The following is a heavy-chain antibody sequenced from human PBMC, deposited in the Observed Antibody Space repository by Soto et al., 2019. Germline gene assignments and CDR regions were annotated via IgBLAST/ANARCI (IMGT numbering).Heavy chain of an antibody. Sequence: EVQLVESGGGLVQPGGSLRLSCAASGFTFSSYWMHWVRQAPGKGLVWVSRINSDGSSTSYADSVKGRFTISRDNAKNTLYLQMNSLRAEDTAVYYCARDSFCSGGSCYSGVAFDIWGQGTMVTVSS. CDR2: INSDGSST. J-gene: IGHJ3*02. V-gene: IGHV3-74*01. CDR1: GFTFSSYW. D-gene: IGHD2-15*01. CDR3: ARDSFCSGGSCYSGVAFDI.